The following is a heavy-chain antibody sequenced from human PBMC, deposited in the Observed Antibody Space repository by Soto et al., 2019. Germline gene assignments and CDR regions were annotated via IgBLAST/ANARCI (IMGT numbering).Heavy chain of an antibody. Sequence: QLQLQEPGPGLVKPSETLSLTCTVSGGSISSSSYYWGWIRQPPGKGMEWIGSIYYSGCTYYNPSLKSRDTMSLDTSKNQCSLKLSSVTAADTAVYYCARSVIAVAGIMGYWGQGTLVTVSS. V-gene: IGHV4-39*01. CDR1: GGSISSSSYY. CDR3: ARSVIAVAGIMGY. J-gene: IGHJ4*02. CDR2: IYYSGCT. D-gene: IGHD6-19*01.